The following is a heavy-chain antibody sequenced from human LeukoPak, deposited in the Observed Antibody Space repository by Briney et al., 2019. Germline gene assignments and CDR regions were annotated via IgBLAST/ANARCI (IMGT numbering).Heavy chain of an antibody. CDR3: ARQAVTTGWYFDY. CDR2: FNPSDGRA. D-gene: IGHD4-17*01. CDR1: GYTFTSYY. Sequence: ASVKVSCKASGYTFTSYYLHWVRQAPGQGLEWMGIFNPSDGRATYTQKFQGRVTTTRDTSTSTVYMDLSSLRSDDTAVYYCARQAVTTGWYFDYWGQGTLVAVSS. J-gene: IGHJ4*02. V-gene: IGHV1-46*01.